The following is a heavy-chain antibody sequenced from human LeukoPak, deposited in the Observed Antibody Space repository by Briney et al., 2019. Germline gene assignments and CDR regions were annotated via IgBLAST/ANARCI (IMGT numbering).Heavy chain of an antibody. CDR2: INPKSGGT. D-gene: IGHD3-10*01. CDR3: ARNLWFGESSDAFDM. CDR1: GYTFTGHY. V-gene: IGHV1-2*02. J-gene: IGHJ3*02. Sequence: ASVKVSCKASGYTFTGHYMHWVRQAPGQGLEWMGWINPKSGGTNYAQKFQGRVTMTRDTSISTAYMDMSSLRSDDTAVYYCARNLWFGESSDAFDMWGQGTMVTVSS.